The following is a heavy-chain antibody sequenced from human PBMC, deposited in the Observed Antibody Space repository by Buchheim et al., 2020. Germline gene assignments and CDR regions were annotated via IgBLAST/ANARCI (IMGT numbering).Heavy chain of an antibody. CDR3: ASGEIRGGGNSWDY. CDR2: INSDGSST. CDR1: GFTFSSYG. D-gene: IGHD4-23*01. Sequence: VQLVESGGGVVQPGRSLRLSCAASGFTFSSYGMHWVRQAPGKGLVWVSRINSDGSSTSYADSVKGRFTISRDNAKNTLYLQMNSLRAEDTAVYYCASGEIRGGGNSWDYWGQGTL. V-gene: IGHV3-74*02. J-gene: IGHJ4*02.